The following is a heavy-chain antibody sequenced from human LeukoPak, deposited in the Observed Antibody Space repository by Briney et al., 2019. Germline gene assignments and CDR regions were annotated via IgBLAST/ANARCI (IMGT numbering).Heavy chain of an antibody. D-gene: IGHD6-13*01. Sequence: GASVKVSCKASGYTFTSYGISWVRQAPGQGLEWMGWISAYNGNTNYAQKLQGRVTMTTDTSTSTAYMELRSLRSDDTAVYYCASRGRSSSWYVFDYWGQGTLVTVSS. CDR2: ISAYNGNT. CDR3: ASRGRSSSWYVFDY. V-gene: IGHV1-18*01. J-gene: IGHJ4*02. CDR1: GYTFTSYG.